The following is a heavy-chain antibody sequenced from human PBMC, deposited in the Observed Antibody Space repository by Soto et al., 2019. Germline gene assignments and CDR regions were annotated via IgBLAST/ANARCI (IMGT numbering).Heavy chain of an antibody. Sequence: QVQLVQSGAEVKKPGASMKVSCKASGYTFSSYGISWVRQAPGQGLEWMGWISGYNGNTKFAQKLQGRLTMTTDTSTSTDYMELSSLRSDDTAVYYCAREASITGTPEYWGQGTLVTVSS. CDR2: ISGYNGNT. J-gene: IGHJ4*02. V-gene: IGHV1-18*01. D-gene: IGHD1-20*01. CDR3: AREASITGTPEY. CDR1: GYTFSSYG.